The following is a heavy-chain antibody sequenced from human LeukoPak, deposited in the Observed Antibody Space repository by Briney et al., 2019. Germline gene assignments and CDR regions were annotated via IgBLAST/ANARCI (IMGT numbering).Heavy chain of an antibody. J-gene: IGHJ6*03. D-gene: IGHD3-3*01. Sequence: TGGSLRLSCAASGFTVSSNYMSWVRQAPGKGLEWVSVIYSGGSTHYADSVKGRFTISRDNSKNTLYLQMNSLRAEDTAVYYCARAVRGVASGVVKRYYYYYYMDVWGKGTTVTVSS. V-gene: IGHV3-53*01. CDR1: GFTVSSNY. CDR2: IYSGGST. CDR3: ARAVRGVASGVVKRYYYYYYMDV.